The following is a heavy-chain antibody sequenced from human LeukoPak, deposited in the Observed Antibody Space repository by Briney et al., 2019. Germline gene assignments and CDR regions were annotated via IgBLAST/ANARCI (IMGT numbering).Heavy chain of an antibody. V-gene: IGHV3-30*02. J-gene: IGHJ6*03. CDR1: GFTISSYG. Sequence: GGSLRLSCAASGFTISSYGMYWVRQAPGKGLEWAAFTRYDGSNKYYADSVKGRFTISRDNSKNTLYLKMNSLRAEDTAVYYCAKGHGWEASYYYYMDVWGKGTTVTISS. CDR3: AKGHGWEASYYYYMDV. D-gene: IGHD1-26*01. CDR2: TRYDGSNK.